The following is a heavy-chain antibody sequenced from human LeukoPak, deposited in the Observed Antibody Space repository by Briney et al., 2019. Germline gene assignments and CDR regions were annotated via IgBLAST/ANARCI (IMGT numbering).Heavy chain of an antibody. Sequence: HPGGSLRLSCAASGFTFSSYWMHWVRQAPGKGLVWVSHIKTDGSSTNYAESVKGRFTISRDNAKNTVYLLRAEDTAVYCCAKGGGVSYYYYMDVWGKGTTVTISS. D-gene: IGHD3-10*01. J-gene: IGHJ6*03. CDR3: AKGGGVSYYYYMDV. CDR1: GFTFSSYW. V-gene: IGHV3-74*01. CDR2: IKTDGSST.